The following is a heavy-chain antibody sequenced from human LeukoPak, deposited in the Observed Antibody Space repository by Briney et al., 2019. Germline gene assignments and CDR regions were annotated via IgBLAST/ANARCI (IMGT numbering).Heavy chain of an antibody. CDR2: IYYSGST. CDR1: GGSISSYY. V-gene: IGHV4-59*01. J-gene: IGHJ4*02. Sequence: SETLSLTCTVSGGSISSYYWSWIRQPPGKGLEWIGYIYYSGSTNYNPSLKSRVTISVDTSKNQFSLKLSSVTAADTAVYYCARGLLSSGYYTDYWGQGTLVTVSS. CDR3: ARGLLSSGYYTDY. D-gene: IGHD3-22*01.